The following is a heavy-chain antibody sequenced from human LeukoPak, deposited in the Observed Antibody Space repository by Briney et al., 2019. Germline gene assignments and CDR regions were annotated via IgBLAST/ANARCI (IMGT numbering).Heavy chain of an antibody. V-gene: IGHV3-66*01. CDR2: IYSGGST. CDR3: ARDQGSYTDYEVDY. J-gene: IGHJ4*02. D-gene: IGHD5-12*01. CDR1: GFTVSSNY. Sequence: GGSLRLSCAASGFTVSSNYMSWVRQAPGKGLEWVSVIYSGGSTYYADSVKGRFTISRDNSKNTLFLQLNSLRAEDTGVYYCARDQGSYTDYEVDYWGQGTLVTVSS.